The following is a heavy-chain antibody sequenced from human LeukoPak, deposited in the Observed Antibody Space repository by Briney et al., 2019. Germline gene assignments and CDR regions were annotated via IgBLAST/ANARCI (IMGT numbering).Heavy chain of an antibody. CDR2: IYYSVST. CDR3: AKVASETYSYYYMDV. V-gene: IGHV4-59*01. D-gene: IGHD2-15*01. CDR1: GGSISSYY. J-gene: IGHJ6*03. Sequence: SETLSLTCTVSGGSISSYYWSWIRQPPGKGLEWIGYIYYSVSTNYNPSLKSRVTISVDTSKNQFSLKLSSVTAADTAVYYCAKVASETYSYYYMDVWGKGTTVTIS.